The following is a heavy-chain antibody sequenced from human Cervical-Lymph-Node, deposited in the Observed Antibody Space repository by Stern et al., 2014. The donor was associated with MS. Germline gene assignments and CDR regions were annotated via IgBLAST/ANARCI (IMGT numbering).Heavy chain of an antibody. D-gene: IGHD1-26*01. CDR1: GGTFNSYA. V-gene: IGHV1-69*01. CDR2: LIPIFWSA. CDR3: ARGYWEAHFDY. J-gene: IGHJ4*02. Sequence: VQLVESGAEVKKPGSSVKVSCKASGGTFNSYAINWVRQAPGQGLEWMGVLIPIFWSARYAQRFQGRVSIPADASTSTAYMELSSLRSEDPAVYHCARGYWEAHFDYWGRGTLVTVSS.